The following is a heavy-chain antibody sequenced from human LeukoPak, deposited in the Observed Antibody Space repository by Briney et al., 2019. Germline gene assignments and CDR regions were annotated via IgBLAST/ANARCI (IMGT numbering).Heavy chain of an antibody. CDR1: GFTFSSYW. CDR2: IKQDGSEK. V-gene: IGHV3-7*01. Sequence: PGGSLRLSCAASGFTFSSYWMSWVRQAPGKGLEWVANIKQDGSEKYYVDSVKGRFTISRGNAKNSLYLQMNSLRAEDTAVYYCARDSDRGAYDYWGQGILVTVSS. D-gene: IGHD2-21*01. J-gene: IGHJ4*02. CDR3: ARDSDRGAYDY.